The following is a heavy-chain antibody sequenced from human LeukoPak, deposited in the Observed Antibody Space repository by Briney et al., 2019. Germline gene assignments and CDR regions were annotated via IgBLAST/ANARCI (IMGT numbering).Heavy chain of an antibody. D-gene: IGHD3-22*01. J-gene: IGHJ4*02. CDR1: GFTVSSNY. V-gene: IGHV3-66*01. CDR3: ARVNGITMMVYFDY. Sequence: PGGSLRLSCAASGFTVSSNYMSWVRQAPGKGLEWVSVIYSGGSTYYADSVKGRFTISRDNSKNTLYPQMNSLRAEDTAVYYCARVNGITMMVYFDYWGQGTLVTVSS. CDR2: IYSGGST.